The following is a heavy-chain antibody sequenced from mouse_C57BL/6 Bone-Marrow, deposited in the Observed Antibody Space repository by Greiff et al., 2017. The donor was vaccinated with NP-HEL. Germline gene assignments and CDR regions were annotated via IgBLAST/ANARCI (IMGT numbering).Heavy chain of an antibody. CDR1: GFSLTSYC. Sequence: VLLVELGPGLVAPSQSLSITCTVSGFSLTSYCVHWVRQRPGKGLEWLVVIWRDGSTTYNSALNSRLSISKDNSKSQVFLKMNSLQTDDTARDDGARPDGYYGYFDVWGTGTTVTVSS. J-gene: IGHJ1*03. CDR3: ARPDGYYGYFDV. CDR2: IWRDGST. V-gene: IGHV2-6*03. D-gene: IGHD2-3*01.